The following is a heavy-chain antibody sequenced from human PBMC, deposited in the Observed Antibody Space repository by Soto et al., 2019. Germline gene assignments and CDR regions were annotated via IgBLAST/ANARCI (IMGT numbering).Heavy chain of an antibody. V-gene: IGHV4-34*01. CDR2: INHSGST. J-gene: IGHJ5*02. CDR3: ARRGGISEYFEWLLVPHNWFDP. Sequence: PSETLSLICAVYGGSFSGYYWSWIRQPPGKGLEWIGEINHSGSTNYNPSLKSRVTISVDTSKNQFSLKLSSVTAADTAVYYCARRGGISEYFEWLLVPHNWFDPWGQGTLVTVSS. D-gene: IGHD3-9*01. CDR1: GGSFSGYY.